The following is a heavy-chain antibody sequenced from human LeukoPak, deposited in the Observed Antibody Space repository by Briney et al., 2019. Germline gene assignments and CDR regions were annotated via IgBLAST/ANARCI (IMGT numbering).Heavy chain of an antibody. CDR3: ARDQWLGDAFDI. CDR1: GYTFTSYG. Sequence: ASVKVSCKASGYTFTSYGISWVRQAPGQGLEWMGWISAYNGNTDYAQKLQGRVTMTTDTSTSTAYMELRSLRSDDTAVYCCARDQWLGDAFDIWGQGTMVTVSS. D-gene: IGHD6-19*01. V-gene: IGHV1-18*01. J-gene: IGHJ3*02. CDR2: ISAYNGNT.